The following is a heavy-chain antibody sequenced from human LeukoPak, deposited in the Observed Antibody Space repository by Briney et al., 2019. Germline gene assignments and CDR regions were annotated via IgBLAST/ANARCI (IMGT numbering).Heavy chain of an antibody. V-gene: IGHV1-69*05. CDR1: GGTFSSYA. CDR3: ATTYCTNGVCSTTVTAGDAFDI. CDR2: IIPIFGTA. J-gene: IGHJ3*02. Sequence: SVKVSCKASGGTFSSYAISWVRQAPGQGLEWMGGIIPIFGTANYAQKFQGRVTITTDESTSTAYMELSSLRSEDTAVYYCATTYCTNGVCSTTVTAGDAFDIWGQGTMATVSS. D-gene: IGHD2-8*01.